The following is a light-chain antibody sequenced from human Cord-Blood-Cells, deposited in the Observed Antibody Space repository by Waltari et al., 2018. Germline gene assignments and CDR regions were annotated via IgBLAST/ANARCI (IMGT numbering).Light chain of an antibody. CDR1: SSDVGGYNY. V-gene: IGLV2-14*01. J-gene: IGLJ1*01. CDR3: SSYTSSSTYV. CDR2: DVS. Sequence: QSALTQPASVSGSPGQSITISCTGTSSDVGGYNYVSWYQQHPGKAPKLMIYDVSNLPSWVSNRFSASKSGNTASLTISGRQAEDEADYYCSSYTSSSTYVFGTGTKVTVL.